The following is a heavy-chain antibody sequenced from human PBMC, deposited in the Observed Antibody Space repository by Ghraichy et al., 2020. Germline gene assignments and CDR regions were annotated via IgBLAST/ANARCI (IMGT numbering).Heavy chain of an antibody. CDR2: INPNSGGT. CDR3: ARDVRYYNLWSDYYLYFQH. CDR1: GYTFTGYY. V-gene: IGHV1-2*02. J-gene: IGHJ1*01. Sequence: SVKVSCKASGYTFTGYYMHWVRQAPGQGLEWMGWINPNSGGTNYAQKFQGRVTMTRDTSISTAYMELSRLRSDDTAVYYCARDVRYYNLWSDYYLYFQHWGQGTLVTVSS. D-gene: IGHD3-3*01.